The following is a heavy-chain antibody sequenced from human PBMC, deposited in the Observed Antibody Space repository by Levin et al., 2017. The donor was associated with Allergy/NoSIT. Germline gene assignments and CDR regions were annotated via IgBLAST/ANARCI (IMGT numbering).Heavy chain of an antibody. V-gene: IGHV1-69*13. Sequence: SVKVSCKASGGTFSSYAISWVRQAPGQGLEWMGGIIPIFGTANYAQKFQGRVTITADESTSTAYMELSSLRSEDTAVYYCARTYSGSYSAHFYWGQGTLVTVSS. D-gene: IGHD1-26*01. CDR2: IIPIFGTA. J-gene: IGHJ4*02. CDR1: GGTFSSYA. CDR3: ARTYSGSYSAHFY.